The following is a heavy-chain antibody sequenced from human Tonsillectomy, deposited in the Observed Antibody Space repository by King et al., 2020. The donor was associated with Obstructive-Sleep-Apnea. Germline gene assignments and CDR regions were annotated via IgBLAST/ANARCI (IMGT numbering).Heavy chain of an antibody. V-gene: IGHV1-18*04. D-gene: IGHD2-15*01. CDR1: GYTFTSYG. Sequence: VQLVESGAEVKKPGASVKVSCKASGYTFTSYGISWVRQAPGQGLEWMGWISAYNGNTNYAQKLQGRVTMTTDTSTSTAYMELRSLRSDDTAVYYCARYRGVQGYCSGGSCYAFDYWGQGTLVTVSS. CDR3: ARYRGVQGYCSGGSCYAFDY. J-gene: IGHJ4*02. CDR2: ISAYNGNT.